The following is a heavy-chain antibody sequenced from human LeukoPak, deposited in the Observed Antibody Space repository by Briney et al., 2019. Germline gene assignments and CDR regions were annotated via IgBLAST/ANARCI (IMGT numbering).Heavy chain of an antibody. J-gene: IGHJ4*02. D-gene: IGHD2-8*01. CDR2: IYYSGST. CDR1: GGSISSYY. CDR3: ARAPLYHYDY. V-gene: IGHV4-59*12. Sequence: SETLSLTCTVSGGSISSYYWNWIRQPPGKGLEWIGYIYYSGSTNYNPSLKSRVTISVDTSKNQFSLKLSSVTAADTAIYYCARAPLYHYDYWGQGTLVTVSS.